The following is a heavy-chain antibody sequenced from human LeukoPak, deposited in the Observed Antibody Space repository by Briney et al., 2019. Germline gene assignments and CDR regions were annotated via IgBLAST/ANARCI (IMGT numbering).Heavy chain of an antibody. CDR1: GGSFSGYY. D-gene: IGHD2-15*01. J-gene: IGHJ4*02. V-gene: IGHV4-34*01. Sequence: SETLSLTCAVYGGSFSGYYWSWIRQPPGKGLEWIGEINHSGSTNYNPSLKSRVTISVDKSKNQFSLKVSSVTAADTAVYYCARDIGGSGGLDYWGQGTLVTVSS. CDR2: INHSGST. CDR3: ARDIGGSGGLDY.